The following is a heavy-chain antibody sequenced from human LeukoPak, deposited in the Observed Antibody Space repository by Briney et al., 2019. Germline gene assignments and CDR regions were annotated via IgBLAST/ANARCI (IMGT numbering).Heavy chain of an antibody. D-gene: IGHD6-19*01. CDR2: IYYSGST. CDR3: ASGLIAVAVF. V-gene: IGHV4-59*01. Sequence: SETLSLTCTVSGGSISSYYWSWIRQPPGKGLEWIGYIYYSGSTNYNPSLESRVTISVDTSKNQFSLKLSSVTAADTAVYYCASGLIAVAVFWGQGTLVTVSS. CDR1: GGSISSYY. J-gene: IGHJ4*02.